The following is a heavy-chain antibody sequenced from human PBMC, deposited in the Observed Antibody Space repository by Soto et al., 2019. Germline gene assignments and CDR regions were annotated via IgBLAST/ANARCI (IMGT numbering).Heavy chain of an antibody. CDR2: VYSSGST. CDR3: ARYYYDSSGYKYGMDV. V-gene: IGHV4-39*01. J-gene: IGHJ6*02. CDR1: GGSIRNSNYY. D-gene: IGHD3-22*01. Sequence: TXGTLSLTCTVSGGSIRNSNYYWGWIRQPPGKGLEWIGSVYSSGSTYYNPSLKSRVTISVDTSKNQFSLKLGSVTAADTAVYYCARYYYDSSGYKYGMDVWGQGTTVTVSS.